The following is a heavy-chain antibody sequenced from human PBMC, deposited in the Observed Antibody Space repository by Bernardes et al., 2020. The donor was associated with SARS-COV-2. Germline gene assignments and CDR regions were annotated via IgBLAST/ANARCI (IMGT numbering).Heavy chain of an antibody. V-gene: IGHV3-30*19. CDR1: GFPFSHFA. CDR3: ARETQDSTSSYFDY. D-gene: IGHD6-6*01. CDR2: ILYEERTE. Sequence: GGAPSPSRAAAGFPFSHFAMHWVRPAPGKGLGWGANILYEERTEYKTEPVKGRFTISRDNSKNTIFLQMSSLRAEDTAVYYCARETQDSTSSYFDYWGQGTLVTVSS. J-gene: IGHJ4*02.